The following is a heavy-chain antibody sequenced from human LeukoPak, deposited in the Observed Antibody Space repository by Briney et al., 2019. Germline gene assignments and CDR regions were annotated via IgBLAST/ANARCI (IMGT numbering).Heavy chain of an antibody. D-gene: IGHD6-19*01. V-gene: IGHV4-34*01. J-gene: IGHJ4*02. Sequence: SETLSLTCAVYGGSFSGYYWSWIRQPPGKGLEWIGEINHSGSTNYNPSLKSRVTISVDTSKNQFSLKLSSVTAADTAVNYCAYAVAGADYWGQGTLVTVSS. CDR1: GGSFSGYY. CDR3: AYAVAGADY. CDR2: INHSGST.